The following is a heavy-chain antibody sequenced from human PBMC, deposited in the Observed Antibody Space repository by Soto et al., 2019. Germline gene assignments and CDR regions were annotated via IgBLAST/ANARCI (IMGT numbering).Heavy chain of an antibody. CDR1: GGTFSSDA. D-gene: IGHD1-1*01. CDR3: ARGNWNRHCGDFVY. V-gene: IGHV1-69*01. Sequence: QVQLVQSGAEVKKPGSSVKVSCKTSGGTFSSDAINWVRQAPGQGLEWMGGIIPMFDPPNYTQKFQGRVTITANESTSTVYMKLSSLTSEDTAIYYCARGNWNRHCGDFVYWGQGTLVTVSS. CDR2: IIPMFDPP. J-gene: IGHJ4*02.